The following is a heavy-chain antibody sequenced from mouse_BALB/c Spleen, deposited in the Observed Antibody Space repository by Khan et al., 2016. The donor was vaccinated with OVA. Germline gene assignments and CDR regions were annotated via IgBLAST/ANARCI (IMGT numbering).Heavy chain of an antibody. CDR2: IRNKANYYTT. J-gene: IGHJ4*01. V-gene: IGHV7-3*02. Sequence: EVELVESGGGLVQPGGSLRLSCATSGFTFTDYYMSWVRQPPGKALEWLGFIRNKANYYTTEYITSVKGRFTISRDNSQSILYLQMNTLRAEDSATYYCARDGRHYYGDDAMDYGSQGTSVTVSS. CDR3: ARDGRHYYGDDAMDY. CDR1: GFTFTDYY. D-gene: IGHD1-2*01.